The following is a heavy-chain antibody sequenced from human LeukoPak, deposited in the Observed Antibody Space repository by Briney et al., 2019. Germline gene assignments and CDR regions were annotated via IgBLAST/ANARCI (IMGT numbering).Heavy chain of an antibody. CDR2: ISWNSGSI. V-gene: IGHV3-9*01. CDR1: GFTFEDYA. Sequence: QPGRSLRLSCAASGFTFEDYAMHWVRQAPGKGLEWVSGISWNSGSIGYADSVKGRFTISRDNAKNSLYLQMNSLRAEDTAVYYCARRGFYYMDVWGKGTTVTVSS. CDR3: ARRGFYYMDV. D-gene: IGHD3-16*01. J-gene: IGHJ6*03.